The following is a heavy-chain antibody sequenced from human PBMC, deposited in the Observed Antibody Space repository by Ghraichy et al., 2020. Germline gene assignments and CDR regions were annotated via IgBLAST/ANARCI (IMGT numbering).Heavy chain of an antibody. CDR1: GFTFSSYA. J-gene: IGHJ6*02. D-gene: IGHD6-6*01. CDR3: AKDGNQQLVWGYGMDV. CDR2: ISGSGGST. V-gene: IGHV3-23*01. Sequence: GGSLRLSCAASGFTFSSYAMSWVRQAPGKGLEWVSAISGSGGSTYYADSVKGRFTISRDNSKNTLYLQMNSLRAEDTAVYYCAKDGNQQLVWGYGMDVWGQGTTVTVSS.